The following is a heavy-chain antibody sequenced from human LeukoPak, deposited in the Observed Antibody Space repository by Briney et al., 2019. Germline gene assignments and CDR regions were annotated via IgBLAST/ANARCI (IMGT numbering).Heavy chain of an antibody. CDR2: ISAYNGNT. D-gene: IGHD2-2*01. CDR1: GYTFTSYG. V-gene: IGHV1-18*01. J-gene: IGHJ6*02. Sequence: GASVKVSCKASGYTFTSYGISWVRQAPGQGLEWMGWISAYNGNTNYAQKLQGRVTMTTDTSTSTAYMELRSLRSDDTAVYYCARALKTMPSAYYYGMDVWGQGTTVTVSS. CDR3: ARALKTMPSAYYYGMDV.